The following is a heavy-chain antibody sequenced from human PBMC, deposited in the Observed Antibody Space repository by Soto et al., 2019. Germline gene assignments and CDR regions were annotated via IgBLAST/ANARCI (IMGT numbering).Heavy chain of an antibody. Sequence: GGSLRLSCTASGLTFSTYDMHWVRQAPGKGLEWVAVIWYDGSNIHYVDSVKGRFAISRGNSKSTLYLQMNSLRVEDTAVYYCARRYCSGGRCTRFDPWRQGTLVTVSS. CDR2: IWYDGSNI. V-gene: IGHV3-33*01. CDR3: ARRYCSGGRCTRFDP. J-gene: IGHJ5*02. CDR1: GLTFSTYD. D-gene: IGHD2-15*01.